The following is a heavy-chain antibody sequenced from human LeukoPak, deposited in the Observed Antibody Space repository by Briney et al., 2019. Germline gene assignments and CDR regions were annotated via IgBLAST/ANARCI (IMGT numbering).Heavy chain of an antibody. CDR1: GFTVSSNY. J-gene: IGHJ4*02. CDR3: ATGIGHCSSTSCSIDY. Sequence: SGGSLRLSCAASGFTVSSNYMSWVRQAPGKGLEWVSVIYSGGSTYYADSVKGRFTISRDNSKNTLYLQMNSLRAEDTAVYYCATGIGHCSSTSCSIDYWGQGTLVTVSS. D-gene: IGHD2-2*01. CDR2: IYSGGST. V-gene: IGHV3-53*01.